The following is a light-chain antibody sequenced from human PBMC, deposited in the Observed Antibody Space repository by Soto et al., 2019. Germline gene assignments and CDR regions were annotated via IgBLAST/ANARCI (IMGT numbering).Light chain of an antibody. V-gene: IGKV3-15*01. CDR3: QQYNNWPLLYT. J-gene: IGKJ2*01. CDR1: QSVRSN. CDR2: GAS. Sequence: EIVMTQSPATLSVSPGERATISCRASQSVRSNLAWYQQKPGQAPRLLIYGASTRATGIPARFSGSGSGTEFTLTLTIPKSDSFAVAFCQQYNNWPLLYTFGQGTKMEIK.